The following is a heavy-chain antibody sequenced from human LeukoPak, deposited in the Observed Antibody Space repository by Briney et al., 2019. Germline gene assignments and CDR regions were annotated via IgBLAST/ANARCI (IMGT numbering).Heavy chain of an antibody. CDR3: ARDFVYGDYGFDP. CDR2: IYISGST. J-gene: IGHJ5*02. V-gene: IGHV4-4*07. CDR1: GGSISSYY. D-gene: IGHD4-17*01. Sequence: TSETLSLTCTVSGGSISSYYWSWIRQPAGKGLEWIGRIYISGSTNYNPSLKSRVTISVDTSKNQFSLKLSSVTAADTAVYYCARDFVYGDYGFDPWGQGTLVTVSS.